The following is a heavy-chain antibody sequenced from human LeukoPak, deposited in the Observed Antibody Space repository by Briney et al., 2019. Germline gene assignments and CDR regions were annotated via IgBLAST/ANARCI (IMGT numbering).Heavy chain of an antibody. CDR3: ARDYWGSYNWFDP. Sequence: ASVKVSCKASGGTFSSYAISWVRQAPGQGLEWMGGIIPIFGTANYAQKFQGRVTITADESTSTAYMELCSLRSEGTAMYYCARDYWGSYNWFDPWGQGTLVTVSS. CDR2: IIPIFGTA. V-gene: IGHV1-69*13. CDR1: GGTFSSYA. J-gene: IGHJ5*02. D-gene: IGHD2-8*02.